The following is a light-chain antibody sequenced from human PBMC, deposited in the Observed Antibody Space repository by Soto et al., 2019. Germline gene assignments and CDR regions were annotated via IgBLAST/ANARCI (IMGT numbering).Light chain of an antibody. CDR3: QQYYSTPLT. Sequence: DIVMTQSPDSLAVSLGERATINCKSSQSVLFSSNSKNYLAWYQLKPGQPPKLLIYWASTRESGVPDRFSGSGSGTDITLTISSLQAEDVAVYYCQQYYSTPLTFGGGTKVEIK. CDR1: QSVLFSSNSKNY. CDR2: WAS. J-gene: IGKJ4*01. V-gene: IGKV4-1*01.